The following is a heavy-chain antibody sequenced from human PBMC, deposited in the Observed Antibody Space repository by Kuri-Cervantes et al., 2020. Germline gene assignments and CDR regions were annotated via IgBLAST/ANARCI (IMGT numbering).Heavy chain of an antibody. CDR3: ARGRVIFGVGRNWFDP. J-gene: IGHJ5*02. CDR1: GGSISSYY. CDR2: IYYSGST. Sequence: SETLSLTCTVSGGSISSYYWSWIRQPPGKGLEWIGYIYYSGSTNYNPSLKSRVTISVDTSKNQFSLKLSSVTAADTAVYSCARGRVIFGVGRNWFDPWGLGTLVTVSS. D-gene: IGHD3-3*01. V-gene: IGHV4-59*12.